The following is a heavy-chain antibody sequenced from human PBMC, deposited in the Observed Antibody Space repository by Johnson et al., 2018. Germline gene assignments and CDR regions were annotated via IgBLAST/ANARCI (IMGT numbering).Heavy chain of an antibody. D-gene: IGHD6-13*01. CDR1: GFTFSAYG. CDR2: ISYDGSNK. CDR3: AKDWDIAAVGTGGYFHH. J-gene: IGHJ1*01. Sequence: VQLLESGGGVVQPGRSLRLSCAASGFTFSAYGIHWVRQAPGKGLEWVAVISYDGSNKYFADSVKGRFTISRDNSKNTLYLQMNSLRAEDTAVYYCAKDWDIAAVGTGGYFHHWGQGTLVTVSS. V-gene: IGHV3-30*18.